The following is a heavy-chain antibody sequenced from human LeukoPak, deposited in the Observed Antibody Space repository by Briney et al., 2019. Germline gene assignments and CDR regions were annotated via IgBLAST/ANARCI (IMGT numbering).Heavy chain of an antibody. CDR2: IYWNDDK. CDR3: SYYYDSSGYYYVGY. J-gene: IGHJ4*02. D-gene: IGHD3-22*01. Sequence: SGPTLVKPTQTLTLTCTFSGFSLSTSGVGVGWIRQPPGKALEWLALIYWNDDKRHSPSLKSRLTITKDTSKNQVVLTMTNMDPVDTATYYCSYYYDSSGYYYVGYWGQGTLVTVSS. CDR1: GFSLSTSGVG. V-gene: IGHV2-5*01.